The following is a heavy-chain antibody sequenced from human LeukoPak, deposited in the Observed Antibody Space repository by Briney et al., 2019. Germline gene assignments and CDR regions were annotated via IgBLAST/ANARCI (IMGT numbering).Heavy chain of an antibody. CDR3: ARGTVSQGPYYYYGMDV. Sequence: SETLPLTCAVYGGSFSGYYWSWIRQPPGKGLEWIGEINHSGSTSYNPSLKSRVTISVDTSKNQFSLKLSSVTAADTAVYYCARGTVSQGPYYYYGMDVWGQGTTVTVSS. V-gene: IGHV4-34*01. CDR1: GGSFSGYY. J-gene: IGHJ6*02. CDR2: INHSGST. D-gene: IGHD4-17*01.